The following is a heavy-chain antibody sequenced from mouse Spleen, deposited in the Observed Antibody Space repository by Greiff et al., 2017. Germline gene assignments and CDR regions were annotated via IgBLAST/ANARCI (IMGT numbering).Heavy chain of an antibody. D-gene: IGHD1-1*01. CDR2: IDPNSGGT. Sequence: VQLQQPGAELVKPGASVKLSCKASGYTFTSYWMHWVKQRPGRGFEWIGRIDPNSGGTKYNEKFKSKATLTVDKPSSTAYMQLSSLTSEDSAVYYCAKENYYGSSRVFDYWGQGTTLTVSS. J-gene: IGHJ2*01. CDR1: GYTFTSYW. V-gene: IGHV1-72*01. CDR3: AKENYYGSSRVFDY.